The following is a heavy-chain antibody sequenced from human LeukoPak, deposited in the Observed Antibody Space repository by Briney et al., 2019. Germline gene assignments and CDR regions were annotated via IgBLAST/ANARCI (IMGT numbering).Heavy chain of an antibody. Sequence: PGGSPRLSCAASGFTVSSNYMSWVRQAPGKGLEWVSVIYSGGSTYYADSVKGRFTISRDNSKNTLYLQMNSLRAEDTAVYYCARYGSGSYPLQYYFDYWGQGTLVTVSS. V-gene: IGHV3-66*01. CDR3: ARYGSGSYPLQYYFDY. J-gene: IGHJ4*02. D-gene: IGHD3-10*01. CDR2: IYSGGST. CDR1: GFTVSSNY.